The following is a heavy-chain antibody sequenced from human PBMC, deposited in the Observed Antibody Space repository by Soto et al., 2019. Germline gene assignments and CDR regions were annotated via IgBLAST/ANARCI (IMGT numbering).Heavy chain of an antibody. CDR3: ATAEVDY. CDR1: GFTFSDYW. V-gene: IGHV3-74*03. CDR2: MTGDGRTT. J-gene: IGHJ4*02. Sequence: LRLSCAASGFTFSDYWMHWVRQPPGKGPEWVSRMTGDGRTTQYADSVKGRFTASRDNAKSTLYLQMNSLRAEDTAVYYCATAEVDYWGPGTLVTVSS.